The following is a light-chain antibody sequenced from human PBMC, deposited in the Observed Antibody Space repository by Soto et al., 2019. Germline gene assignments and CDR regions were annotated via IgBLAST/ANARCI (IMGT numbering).Light chain of an antibody. Sequence: EIMMTQSPATLSVSPGERATLSCRASQSVRNNLAWYQQRRGQAPRLLIYYASTRATGAPARFSGSWSWTEFTLTLSSLQSEDSALYYCQQYNNWPPITFGQGTRLEIK. CDR2: YAS. J-gene: IGKJ5*01. CDR1: QSVRNN. CDR3: QQYNNWPPIT. V-gene: IGKV3-15*01.